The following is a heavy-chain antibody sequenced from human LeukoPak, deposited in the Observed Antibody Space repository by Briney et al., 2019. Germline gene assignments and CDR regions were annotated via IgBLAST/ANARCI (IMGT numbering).Heavy chain of an antibody. J-gene: IGHJ6*02. V-gene: IGHV1-2*02. CDR1: GYTFTGYY. Sequence: ASVKVSCKASGYTFTGYYIHWVRQAPGRGLEWMGGINPYSGGTNSAQKFQGRVTMTRGTSISTAYMELSSLRSDDTAVYYCARKQAAADYYYGMDVWGQGTTVTVSS. D-gene: IGHD6-13*01. CDR3: ARKQAAADYYYGMDV. CDR2: INPYSGGT.